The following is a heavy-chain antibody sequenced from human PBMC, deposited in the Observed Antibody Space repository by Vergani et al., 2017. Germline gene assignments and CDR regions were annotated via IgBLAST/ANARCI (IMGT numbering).Heavy chain of an antibody. V-gene: IGHV3-64D*06. J-gene: IGHJ1*01. CDR2: ISSNGGST. Sequence: EVQLVESGGGLVQPGGSLRLSCSASGFTFSSYAMHWVRQAPGKGLEYVSAISSNGGSTYYADSVKGRFTISRDNSKNTLYLQMSSLRAEDTAVYYCVKEQEQQLVLHSEYFQHWGQGTLVTVSS. CDR3: VKEQEQQLVLHSEYFQH. D-gene: IGHD6-13*01. CDR1: GFTFSSYA.